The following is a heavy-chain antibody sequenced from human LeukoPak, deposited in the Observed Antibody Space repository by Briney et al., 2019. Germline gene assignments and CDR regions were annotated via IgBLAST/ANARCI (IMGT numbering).Heavy chain of an antibody. CDR3: ARDDSSSWYAVGFDY. J-gene: IGHJ4*02. CDR2: ISSSSSYI. V-gene: IGHV3-21*01. Sequence: GGCLRLSCAASGFTFSSYSMNWVRQAPGRGLEGVSSISSSSSYIYYADSVKGRFTISRDNAKNSLYLQMNSLRAEDTAVYYCARDDSSSWYAVGFDYWGQGTLVTVSS. D-gene: IGHD6-13*01. CDR1: GFTFSSYS.